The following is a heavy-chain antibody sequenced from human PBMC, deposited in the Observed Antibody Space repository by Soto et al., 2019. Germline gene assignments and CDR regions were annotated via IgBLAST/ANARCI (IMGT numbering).Heavy chain of an antibody. Sequence: QVQLVQSGADAQRPGSSVRVSCKASGDTFNFYSINWVRQAPGLGLQWMGRINPILSMSNYAPRFQGRVTMTADKSTSTAYMELSSLRSEDTAMYYCATSYGSGYRALDSWGQGALVTVSS. J-gene: IGHJ4*02. D-gene: IGHD3-10*01. V-gene: IGHV1-69*02. CDR2: INPILSMS. CDR1: GDTFNFYS. CDR3: ATSYGSGYRALDS.